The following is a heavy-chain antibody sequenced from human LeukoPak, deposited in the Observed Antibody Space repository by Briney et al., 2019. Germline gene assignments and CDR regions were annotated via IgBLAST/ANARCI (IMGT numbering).Heavy chain of an antibody. V-gene: IGHV1-46*01. D-gene: IGHD3-22*01. CDR1: GYTFTSYY. J-gene: IGHJ4*02. CDR2: INPSGGST. Sequence: ASVKVSCKASGYTFTSYYMHWVRQAPGQGLEWMGIINPSGGSTSYAQEFQGRVTMTRDTSTSTVYMELSSLRSEDTAAYYCARGITDYYDSSGVDCWGQGTLVTVSS. CDR3: ARGITDYYDSSGVDC.